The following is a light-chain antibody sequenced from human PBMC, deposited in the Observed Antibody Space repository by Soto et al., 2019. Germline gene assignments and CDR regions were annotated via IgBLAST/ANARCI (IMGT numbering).Light chain of an antibody. Sequence: QPALTQPASVSGSPGQSITISCTGTISDIGDYNYVSWYQQHAGKAPKLRIYDVSNRPSGVSNRFSGSKSGYTASLTISGLQPEDEADYYCSSYRSSSPLVVFGGGTKVTVL. J-gene: IGLJ2*01. CDR1: ISDIGDYNY. CDR3: SSYRSSSPLVV. CDR2: DVS. V-gene: IGLV2-14*03.